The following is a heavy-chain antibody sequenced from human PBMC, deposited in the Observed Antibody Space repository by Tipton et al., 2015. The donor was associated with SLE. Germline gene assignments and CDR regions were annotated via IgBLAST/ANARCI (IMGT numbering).Heavy chain of an antibody. J-gene: IGHJ6*02. Sequence: SLRLSCAASGFTFSTYSIHWVRQAPGKGLEWVAVISYDGSNKYYADSVKGRFTISRDNSKSTLYLQMNSLRAEDTAVYYCARELTPYYGMDVWGQGTTVTVSS. CDR1: GFTFSTYS. V-gene: IGHV3-30*04. CDR3: ARELTPYYGMDV. CDR2: ISYDGSNK.